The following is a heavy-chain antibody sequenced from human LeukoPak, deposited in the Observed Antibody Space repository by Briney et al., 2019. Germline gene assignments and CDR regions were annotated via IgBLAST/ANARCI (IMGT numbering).Heavy chain of an antibody. CDR3: ARGGVVRGVPYNWFDP. V-gene: IGHV4-34*01. CDR1: GGSFSGYY. CDR2: INHSGST. J-gene: IGHJ5*02. Sequence: SETLSLTCAVYGGSFSGYYWSWIRQPPGKGLEWIGEINHSGSTNYNPSLKSRVTISVDTSENQFSLKLSSVTAADTAVYYCARGGVVRGVPYNWFDPWGQGTLVTVSS. D-gene: IGHD3-10*01.